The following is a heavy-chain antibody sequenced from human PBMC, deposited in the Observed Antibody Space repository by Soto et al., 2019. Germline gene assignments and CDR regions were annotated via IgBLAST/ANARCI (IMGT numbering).Heavy chain of an antibody. D-gene: IGHD7-27*01. CDR3: ARVPPNSQDYYYFGMDV. V-gene: IGHV4-30-4*01. CDR1: GGSIRSGDYY. Sequence: KPSETLSLTCTVSGGSIRSGDYYWSWIRQPPGKGLEWIGYINYSGTSHFNPSLKSRVTISLDASMNQFSLSLNSVTAADTAVYYCARVPPNSQDYYYFGMDVWRQGTTVTV. J-gene: IGHJ6*02. CDR2: INYSGTS.